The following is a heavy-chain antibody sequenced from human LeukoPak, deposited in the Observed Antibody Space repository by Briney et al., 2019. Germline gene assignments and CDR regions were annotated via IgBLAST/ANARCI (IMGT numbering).Heavy chain of an antibody. CDR1: GFTFSDHY. J-gene: IGHJ4*02. CDR3: ARDWADY. Sequence: GGSLRLSCAASGFTFSDHYMSWLRQAPGKGLEWISYIGTSDNTIYYADSVKGRFTISRDNAKNSLHLQMNSPRAEDTAVYYCARDWADYWGQGTLVTVSS. CDR2: IGTSDNTI. D-gene: IGHD7-27*01. V-gene: IGHV3-11*04.